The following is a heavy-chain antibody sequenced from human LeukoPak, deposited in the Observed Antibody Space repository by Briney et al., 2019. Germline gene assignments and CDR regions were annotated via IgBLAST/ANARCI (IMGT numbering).Heavy chain of an antibody. Sequence: GRSLRLSCAASGFTFSSYAMHWVRQAPGEGLEWVAVISYDGSNKYYADSVKDRFTISRDNSKNTLYLQMNSLRAEDTAVYYCARESDYWGQGTLVTVSS. V-gene: IGHV3-30-3*01. CDR1: GFTFSSYA. CDR3: ARESDY. CDR2: ISYDGSNK. J-gene: IGHJ4*02.